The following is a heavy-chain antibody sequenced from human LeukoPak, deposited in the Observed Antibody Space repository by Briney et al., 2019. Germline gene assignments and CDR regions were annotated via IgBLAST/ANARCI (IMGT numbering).Heavy chain of an antibody. CDR3: ERVSPRIVASN. D-gene: IGHD5-12*01. Sequence: GVSLRLSCAASGFIFRSYWMRWVRRAPGKGWEGVAKIKQDGSGKYYVDSVKGRFTISRDNAKNSISLQMNSLRAEATAVYYCERVSPRIVASNWGQGTLVTVSS. J-gene: IGHJ4*02. CDR2: IKQDGSGK. V-gene: IGHV3-7*01. CDR1: GFIFRSYW.